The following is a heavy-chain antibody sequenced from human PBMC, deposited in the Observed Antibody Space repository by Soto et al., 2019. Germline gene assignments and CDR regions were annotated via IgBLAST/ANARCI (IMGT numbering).Heavy chain of an antibody. CDR1: GGSISSGGYY. V-gene: IGHV4-31*03. CDR2: IYYSGST. D-gene: IGHD3-3*01. Sequence: SETLSLTCTVSGGSISSGGYYWSWIRQHPGKGLEWIGYIYYSGSTYYNPSLKSRVTISVDTSKNQFSLKLSSVTAADTAVYYCARAHDVGPITIFGVVTFDYWGQGTLVTVSS. J-gene: IGHJ4*02. CDR3: ARAHDVGPITIFGVVTFDY.